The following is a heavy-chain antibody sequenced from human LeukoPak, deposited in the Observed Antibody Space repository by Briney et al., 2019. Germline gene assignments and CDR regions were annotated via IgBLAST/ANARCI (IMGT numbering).Heavy chain of an antibody. J-gene: IGHJ5*02. CDR2: ISYDGSNK. CDR1: GFTFSSYG. CDR3: AKDQRVSS. Sequence: PGRSLRLSCAASGFTFSSYGMHWVRQAPGKGLEWVAVISYDGSNKYYADSVKGRFTISRDNSKNTLYLQMNSLRAEDTAVYYCAKDQRVSSWGQGTLVTVSS. D-gene: IGHD2/OR15-2a*01. V-gene: IGHV3-30*18.